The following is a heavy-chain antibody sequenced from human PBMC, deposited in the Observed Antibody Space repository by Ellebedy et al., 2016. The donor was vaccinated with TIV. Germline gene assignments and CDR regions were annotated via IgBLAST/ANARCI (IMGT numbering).Heavy chain of an antibody. CDR2: IYYSGST. CDR3: ARGGESSIWNYFDY. D-gene: IGHD6-13*01. CDR1: GGSISSYY. V-gene: IGHV4-59*12. J-gene: IGHJ4*02. Sequence: SETLSLXXTVSGGSISSYYWSWMRQSPGKGLEWIGNIYYSGSTNSNPSLKSRVTISVDTSKNQCSLKLSSVTAADTAVYYCARGGESSIWNYFDYWGQGNLVTVSS.